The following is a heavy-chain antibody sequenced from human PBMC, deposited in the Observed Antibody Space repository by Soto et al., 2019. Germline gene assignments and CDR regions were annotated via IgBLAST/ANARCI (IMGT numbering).Heavy chain of an antibody. CDR2: IWYDGSNK. V-gene: IGHV3-33*01. CDR1: GFTFSSYG. D-gene: IGHD3-3*01. CDR3: ARVRTGDVLRFSLPHYYYYGMDV. J-gene: IGHJ6*02. Sequence: PGGSLRLSCAASGFTFSSYGMHWVRQAPGKGLEWVAVIWYDGSNKYYADSVKGRFTISRDNSKNTLYLQMNSLRAEDTAVYYCARVRTGDVLRFSLPHYYYYGMDVWGQGTTVTVSS.